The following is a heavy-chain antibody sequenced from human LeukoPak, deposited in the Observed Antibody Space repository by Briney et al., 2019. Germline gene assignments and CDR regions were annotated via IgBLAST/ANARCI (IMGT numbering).Heavy chain of an antibody. CDR2: IYYSGST. J-gene: IGHJ3*02. CDR1: GGSISNYY. V-gene: IGHV4-59*01. D-gene: IGHD3-22*01. Sequence: SETLSLTCTVSGGSISNYYWSWIRHPPGKGPEWIGYIYYSGSTKYNPSLQSRVTISVDTSKNHFSLKLRSVTAADMALYYCAGSTSAYYFSAFDIWGQGTVVTVSS. CDR3: AGSTSAYYFSAFDI.